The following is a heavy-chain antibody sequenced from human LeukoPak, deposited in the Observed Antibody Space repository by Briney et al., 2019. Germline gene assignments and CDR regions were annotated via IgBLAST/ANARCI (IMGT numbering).Heavy chain of an antibody. Sequence: PGRSLRLSCAASGFTFDDYAMHWVRQAPGKGLEWVSGISWNSGSIGYADSVKGRFTISRDNAKNSLYLQMNSLRAEDTALYYCAKDPLTMVRGVRSRDDYWGQGTLVTVSS. CDR2: ISWNSGSI. J-gene: IGHJ4*02. CDR3: AKDPLTMVRGVRSRDDY. CDR1: GFTFDDYA. V-gene: IGHV3-9*01. D-gene: IGHD3-10*01.